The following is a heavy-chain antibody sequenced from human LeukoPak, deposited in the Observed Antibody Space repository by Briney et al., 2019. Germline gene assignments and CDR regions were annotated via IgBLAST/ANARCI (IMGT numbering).Heavy chain of an antibody. CDR3: AKGDYYDFDY. CDR2: ISSSGVSA. V-gene: IGHV3-23*01. J-gene: IGHJ4*02. Sequence: GGSLRLSCAASGFTVTTYAMSWVRQAPGKGLECVSTISSSGVSAYYADSVKGRFTISRDNSKNTLFLQMNSLRAEDTAVYYCAKGDYYDFDYWGQGTLVTVSS. D-gene: IGHD3-10*01. CDR1: GFTVTTYA.